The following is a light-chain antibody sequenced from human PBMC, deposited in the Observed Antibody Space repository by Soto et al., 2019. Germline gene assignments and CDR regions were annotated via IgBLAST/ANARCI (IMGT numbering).Light chain of an antibody. Sequence: QSVLTQPPSASGSLGQSVTISCTGTSSDIGGYSYVSWYQQHSGRAPTLLIYDVSNRPSGVPDRFSGSTSGNTASLTVSGLLVDDEADNYCSSYAGNINVIFGGGTKLTVL. CDR3: SSYAGNINVI. CDR1: SSDIGGYSY. J-gene: IGLJ2*01. CDR2: DVS. V-gene: IGLV2-8*01.